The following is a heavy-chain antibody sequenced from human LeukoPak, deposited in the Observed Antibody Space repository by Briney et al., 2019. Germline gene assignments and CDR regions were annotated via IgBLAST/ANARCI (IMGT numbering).Heavy chain of an antibody. V-gene: IGHV6-1*01. J-gene: IGHJ3*02. CDR3: AREGPDAFDI. CDR2: AYYRSKWFT. Sequence: SPTLSLTCAISGDSVSTHSAAWNWVRQSPSRGLEWLGRAYYRSKWFTDYAVSVKSRRTVNPDTSKNQRSLQLNSVTPEDTAVYFCAREGPDAFDIWGQGTVVTVSS. CDR1: GDSVSTHSAA.